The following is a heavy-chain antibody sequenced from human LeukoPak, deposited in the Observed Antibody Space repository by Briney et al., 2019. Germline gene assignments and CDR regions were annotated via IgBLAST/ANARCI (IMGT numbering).Heavy chain of an antibody. CDR1: GGPFSGYY. CDR3: ARGQGTVTTH. Sequence: SETLSLTCAVSGGPFSGYYWTLIRQPPGKGLEWIGEINHSGSANYNPSLMSRVTISLDTSKNHFSLNLSSVTAADTAVYYCARGQGTVTTHWGQGTLVTVSS. V-gene: IGHV4-34*01. J-gene: IGHJ4*02. D-gene: IGHD4-17*01. CDR2: INHSGSA.